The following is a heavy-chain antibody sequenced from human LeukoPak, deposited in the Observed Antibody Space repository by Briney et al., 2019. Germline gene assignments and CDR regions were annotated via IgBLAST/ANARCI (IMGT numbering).Heavy chain of an antibody. D-gene: IGHD4-17*01. V-gene: IGHV4-34*01. Sequence: KPSETLSLTCAVYGGSFSGYYWCWIRQPPGKGLEWIGEINHSGSTNYNPSLKSRVTISVDTSKNQFSLKLSSVTAADTAVYYCARGPRYGDYGRYFDLWGRGTLVTVSS. CDR1: GGSFSGYY. CDR2: INHSGST. J-gene: IGHJ2*01. CDR3: ARGPRYGDYGRYFDL.